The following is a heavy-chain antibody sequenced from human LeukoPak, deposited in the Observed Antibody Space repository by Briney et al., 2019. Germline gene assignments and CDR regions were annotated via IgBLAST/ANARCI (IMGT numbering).Heavy chain of an antibody. V-gene: IGHV3-23*01. Sequence: PGGSLRLSCSASGFTFSSYAMSCVRQAPGKGLEWVSAIIGSGGSTYYADSVKGRFTISRDNSKNTLYLQMNSLRAEDTAVYYCARFDSSGWSRRGYFDYWGQGTLVTVSS. CDR3: ARFDSSGWSRRGYFDY. J-gene: IGHJ4*02. CDR1: GFTFSSYA. D-gene: IGHD6-19*01. CDR2: IIGSGGST.